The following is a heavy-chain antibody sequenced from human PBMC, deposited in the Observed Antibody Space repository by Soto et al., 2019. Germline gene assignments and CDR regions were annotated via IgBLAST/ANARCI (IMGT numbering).Heavy chain of an antibody. CDR2: IDPSGGTI. CDR3: ARGLGFYDTSALGF. D-gene: IGHD3-22*01. CDR1: GFTFTSFY. J-gene: IGHJ4*02. V-gene: IGHV1-46*01. Sequence: QVHLMQSGAEVKKPGASVRVSCEASGFTFTSFYMHWVRQAPGQGLEWVGIIDPSGGTITYAQKFQGRLPLTRDTPTRTVYMELRSLKSDDTAVYYCARGLGFYDTSALGFWGQGTLLTVSS.